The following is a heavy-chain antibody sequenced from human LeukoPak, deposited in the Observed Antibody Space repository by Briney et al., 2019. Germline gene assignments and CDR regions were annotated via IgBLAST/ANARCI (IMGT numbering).Heavy chain of an antibody. Sequence: PSETLSLTCTVSVASLSHYYWSWIRQTPQRGLEWMGHVHTSGGSTYYPTLNTRLTMSIDTSRSQLSLKLTSVTAADTAVYFCARLGSYYDFWGQGALVTVSS. D-gene: IGHD1-26*01. CDR1: VASLSHYY. CDR2: VHTSGGS. CDR3: ARLGSYYDF. V-gene: IGHV4-4*09. J-gene: IGHJ4*02.